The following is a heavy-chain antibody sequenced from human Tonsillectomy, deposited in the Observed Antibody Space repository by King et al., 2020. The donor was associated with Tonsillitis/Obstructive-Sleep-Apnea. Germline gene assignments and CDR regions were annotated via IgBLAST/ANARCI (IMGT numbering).Heavy chain of an antibody. Sequence: VQLVESGGGVVQPGRSLRLSCAASGFTFSSYGMHWVRQAPGKGLEWVAVIWYDGSNKYYADSVKGRFTISRDNSKNTLYLQMNSLRAEDTAVYYCARVDSSGWPNWFDPWGQGTLVTVSS. J-gene: IGHJ5*02. CDR2: IWYDGSNK. V-gene: IGHV3-33*01. CDR1: GFTFSSYG. CDR3: ARVDSSGWPNWFDP. D-gene: IGHD6-19*01.